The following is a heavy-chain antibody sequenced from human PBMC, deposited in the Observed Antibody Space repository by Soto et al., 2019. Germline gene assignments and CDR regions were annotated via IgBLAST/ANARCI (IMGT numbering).Heavy chain of an antibody. CDR1: GGSISSSSYY. V-gene: IGHV4-39*01. CDR3: ARHARYCTNGESLSGRFSWFDP. J-gene: IGHJ5*02. D-gene: IGHD2-8*01. CDR2: IYYSGST. Sequence: PSETLSLTCTVSGGSISSSSYYWGWIRQPPGKGLEWIGSIYYSGSTYYNPSLKSQVTISVDTSKNHFSLKLNSVTAADTAVYYCARHARYCTNGESLSGRFSWFDPWGQGPLVTVSS.